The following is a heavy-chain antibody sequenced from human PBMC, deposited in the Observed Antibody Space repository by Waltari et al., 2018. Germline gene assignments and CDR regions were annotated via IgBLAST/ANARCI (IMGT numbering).Heavy chain of an antibody. Sequence: EVQLVESGGGLVKPGGSLRLSCAASGFTFSSYSMNWVRQAPGKGLEWVSSISSSSSYIYYADSGKGRFTISRDNAKNSLYLQMNSLRAEDTAVYYCARRGDCSGGSCYRLPSYYYYMDVWGKGTTVTVSS. V-gene: IGHV3-21*01. CDR3: ARRGDCSGGSCYRLPSYYYYMDV. CDR2: ISSSSSYI. J-gene: IGHJ6*03. D-gene: IGHD2-15*01. CDR1: GFTFSSYS.